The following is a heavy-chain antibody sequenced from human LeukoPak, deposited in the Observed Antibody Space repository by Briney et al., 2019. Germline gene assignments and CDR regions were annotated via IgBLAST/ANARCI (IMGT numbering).Heavy chain of an antibody. J-gene: IGHJ5*02. V-gene: IGHV4-34*01. CDR3: ARVVFRSGWYWFDP. Sequence: SETLSLTCAVYGGSFSGYYWSWIRRPPGKGLEWIGEINHSGSTNYNPSLKSRVTISVDTSKNQFSLKLSSVTAADTAVYYCARVVFRSGWYWFDPWGQGTLVTVSS. CDR2: INHSGST. D-gene: IGHD6-19*01. CDR1: GGSFSGYY.